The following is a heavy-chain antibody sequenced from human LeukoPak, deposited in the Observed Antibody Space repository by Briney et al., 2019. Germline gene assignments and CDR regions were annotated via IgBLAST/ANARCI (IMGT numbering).Heavy chain of an antibody. CDR1: GGTFSSYA. D-gene: IGHD3-22*01. J-gene: IGHJ6*03. Sequence: SVKVSCKASGGTFSSYAISWVRQASGQGLEWMGGIIPIFGTANYAQKFQGRVTITTDESTSTAYMELSSLRSEDTAVYYCAGYSRPNYYYYMDVWGKGTTVTVSS. CDR3: AGYSRPNYYYYMDV. CDR2: IIPIFGTA. V-gene: IGHV1-69*05.